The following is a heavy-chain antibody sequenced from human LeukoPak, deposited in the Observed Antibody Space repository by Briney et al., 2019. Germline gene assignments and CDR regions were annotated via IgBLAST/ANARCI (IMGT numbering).Heavy chain of an antibody. CDR1: GYPFSNYD. CDR2: MNPKSGNT. V-gene: IGHV1-8*01. J-gene: IGHJ5*02. Sequence: ASVKVSCKASGYPFSNYDINWVRQAPGQGLEWMGWMNPKSGNTGYGQKFQGRVTMTRVTSITTAYMELRSLRSDDTAVYYCARGRHFDWLLPTNWFDPWGQGTLVTVSS. CDR3: ARGRHFDWLLPTNWFDP. D-gene: IGHD3-9*01.